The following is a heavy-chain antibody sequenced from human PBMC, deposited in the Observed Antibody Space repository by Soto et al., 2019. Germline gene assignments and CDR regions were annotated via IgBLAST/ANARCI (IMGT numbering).Heavy chain of an antibody. CDR1: GGSISSSSYY. CDR2: IYYSGST. D-gene: IGHD3-10*02. Sequence: SETLSLTCTVSGGSISSSSYYWGWIRQPPGKGLEWIGSIYYSGSTYYNPSLKSRVTISVDTSKNQFSLKLSSVTAAKRPVYSCARHVRGSASYYYGWEFWGKGTRVTFCS. CDR3: ARHVRGSASYYYGWEF. V-gene: IGHV4-39*01. J-gene: IGHJ6*04.